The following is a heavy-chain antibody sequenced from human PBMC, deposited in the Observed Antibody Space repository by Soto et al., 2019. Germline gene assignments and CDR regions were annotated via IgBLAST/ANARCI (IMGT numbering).Heavy chain of an antibody. Sequence: QITLKESGPTLVKPTQTLTLTCTFSGFSLSTSGMGVAWIRQPPEKALEWLAVIYWTDDKRYSPSLKSRLTITKETSNNQVVRTMTDMDPVDTATYYCAHRKSGYYGSENTYYYGMDVWGQGTTVTVSS. J-gene: IGHJ6*02. CDR3: AHRKSGYYGSENTYYYGMDV. D-gene: IGHD3-10*01. V-gene: IGHV2-5*01. CDR1: GFSLSTSGMG. CDR2: IYWTDDK.